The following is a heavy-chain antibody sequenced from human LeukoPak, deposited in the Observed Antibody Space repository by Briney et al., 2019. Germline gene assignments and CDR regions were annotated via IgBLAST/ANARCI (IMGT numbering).Heavy chain of an antibody. CDR3: AKVPVTALAPLDY. CDR2: IRYDGSNK. CDR1: GFTFSSYG. D-gene: IGHD4-17*01. J-gene: IGHJ4*02. V-gene: IGHV3-30*02. Sequence: PGGSLRLSCAASGFTFSSYGMHWVRQAPGKGLGWVAFIRYDGSNKYYADSVKGRFTISRDNSKNTLYLQMNSLRAEDTAVYYCAKVPVTALAPLDYWGQGTLVTVSS.